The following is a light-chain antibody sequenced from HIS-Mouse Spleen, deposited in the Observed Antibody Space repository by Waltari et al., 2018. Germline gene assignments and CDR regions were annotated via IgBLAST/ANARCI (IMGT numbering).Light chain of an antibody. CDR3: SSYTSSSTRV. V-gene: IGLV2-14*03. CDR2: DVS. Sequence: QSALTQPASVSGSPGQSIPISCTGTSSDVGGYNYVPWYQQHPGNAPKLMIYDVSNRPSGVSNCFSGSKSGNTASLTISGLQAEDEADYYCSSYTSSSTRVFGGGTKLTVL. CDR1: SSDVGGYNY. J-gene: IGLJ3*02.